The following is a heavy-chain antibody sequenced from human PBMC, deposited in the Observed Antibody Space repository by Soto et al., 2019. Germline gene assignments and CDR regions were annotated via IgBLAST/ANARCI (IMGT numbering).Heavy chain of an antibody. J-gene: IGHJ4*02. CDR3: AKIGRGHFDY. CDR2: ISGSAATK. V-gene: IGHV3-23*01. CDR1: EFTFKYYG. Sequence: GGSLRLSCAASEFTFKYYGMHWVRQAPGKGLEWVSAISGSAATKHYADSVRGRFTVSRDNSKNTLYLEMNSLSADDTAVYYCAKIGRGHFDYWGQGTLVTVSS.